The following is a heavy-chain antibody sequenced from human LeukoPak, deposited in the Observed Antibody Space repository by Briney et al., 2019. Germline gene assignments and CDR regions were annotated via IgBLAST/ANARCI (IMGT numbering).Heavy chain of an antibody. CDR1: GYTFTSYG. CDR2: ISAYNGNT. J-gene: IGHJ4*02. D-gene: IGHD5-12*01. CDR3: ATSGYSGYDLKPFDY. V-gene: IGHV1-18*01. Sequence: ASVKVSCKASGYTFTSYGISWVRQAPGQGLEWMGWISAYNGNTNYAQKLQGRVTMTTDTSTSTAYMELRSLRSDDTAVYYCATSGYSGYDLKPFDYWGQGTLVTVSS.